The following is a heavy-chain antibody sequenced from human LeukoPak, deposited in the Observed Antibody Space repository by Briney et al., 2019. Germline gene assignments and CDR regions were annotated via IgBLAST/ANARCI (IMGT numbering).Heavy chain of an antibody. CDR1: GYTFTGSY. D-gene: IGHD1-1*01. J-gene: IGHJ4*02. V-gene: IGHV1-2*02. CDR3: LNEHGG. Sequence: GSVKVSYKASGYTFTGSYMHWVRQAPGQGFEWIGWISPASGATKYAQNFQGRVTLTTDTSITTAYMELSSLTSDDTASYYCLNEHGGWGQGTPVTVSS. CDR2: ISPASGAT.